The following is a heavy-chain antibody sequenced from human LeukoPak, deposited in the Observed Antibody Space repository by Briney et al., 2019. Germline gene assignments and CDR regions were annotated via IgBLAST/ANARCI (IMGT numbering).Heavy chain of an antibody. CDR3: AREREYYYDSSGYPL. J-gene: IGHJ3*01. D-gene: IGHD3-22*01. V-gene: IGHV3-11*04. Sequence: YYADSVKGRFTISRDNAKNSLYLQMNSLRAEDTAVYYCAREREYYYDSSGYPLWGQGTMVTVSS.